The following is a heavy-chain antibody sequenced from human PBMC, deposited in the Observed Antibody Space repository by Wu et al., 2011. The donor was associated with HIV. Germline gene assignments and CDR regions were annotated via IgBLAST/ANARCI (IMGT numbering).Heavy chain of an antibody. D-gene: IGHD3-22*01. CDR3: ASGGDYYDRSGV. CDR1: GYTLTELS. Sequence: QVQLVQSGAEVKKPGASVKVSCKVSGYTLTELSMHWVRQAPGKGLEWMGGFDPEDGETIYAQKFQDRVTMTEDTSADTAYMELSSLRSEDTAVYYCASGGDYYDRSGVWGQGTLITVSS. V-gene: IGHV1-24*01. CDR2: FDPEDGET. J-gene: IGHJ4*02.